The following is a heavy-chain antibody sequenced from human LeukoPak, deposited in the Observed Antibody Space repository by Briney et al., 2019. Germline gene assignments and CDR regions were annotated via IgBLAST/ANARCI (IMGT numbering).Heavy chain of an antibody. CDR2: ISSSSDYT. V-gene: IGHV3-21*05. J-gene: IGHJ5*02. D-gene: IGHD6-13*01. CDR3: ARPPYSSSWDPGWFDP. CDR1: GFSFSTYG. Sequence: AGSLRLSCAASGFSFSTYGMSWVRQAPGKGLEWVSYISSSSDYTNYADSVRGRFTISRDNAKNSLYLQMNSLRAEDTAVYYCARPPYSSSWDPGWFDPWGQGTLITVSS.